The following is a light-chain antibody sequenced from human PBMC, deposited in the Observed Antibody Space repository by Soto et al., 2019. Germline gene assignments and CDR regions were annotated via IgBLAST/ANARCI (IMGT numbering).Light chain of an antibody. CDR2: AAS. J-gene: IGKJ1*01. Sequence: DIQMNQSPSSLSASVGARVTITCRASQSISSYLNRYQQKPGKAPTLLIYAASSLQCGVPSRFSGSGAGTDFTLTISSLQPEDVATYYGQQSYSTPRTFGRGTKVEIK. CDR1: QSISSY. CDR3: QQSYSTPRT. V-gene: IGKV1-39*01.